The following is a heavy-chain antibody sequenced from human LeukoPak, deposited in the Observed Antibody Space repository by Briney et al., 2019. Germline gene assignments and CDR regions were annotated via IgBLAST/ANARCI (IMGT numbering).Heavy chain of an antibody. J-gene: IGHJ4*02. CDR3: ATLPNLLYCSSTSCYTDLFDY. V-gene: IGHV3-30*02. Sequence: GGSLRLSCAASGFTFSSYGMHWVRQAPGKGLEWVAFIRYDGSNKYYADSVKGRFTISRDNSKNTLYLQMNSLRAEDTAVYYCATLPNLLYCSSTSCYTDLFDYWGQGTLVTVSS. D-gene: IGHD2-2*02. CDR2: IRYDGSNK. CDR1: GFTFSSYG.